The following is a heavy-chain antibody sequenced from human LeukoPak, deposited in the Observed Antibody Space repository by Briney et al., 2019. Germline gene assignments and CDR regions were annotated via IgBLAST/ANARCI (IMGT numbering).Heavy chain of an antibody. V-gene: IGHV4-39*07. D-gene: IGHD5-24*01. CDR1: GGSISSSSYY. Sequence: SETLSLTCTVSGGSISSSSYYWSWIRQPPGTGLEWIGEINHSGSTNYNPSLKSRVTISVDTSKNQFSLKLSSVTAADTAVYYCARGHAPREPFDYWGQGTLVTVSS. CDR2: INHSGST. J-gene: IGHJ4*02. CDR3: ARGHAPREPFDY.